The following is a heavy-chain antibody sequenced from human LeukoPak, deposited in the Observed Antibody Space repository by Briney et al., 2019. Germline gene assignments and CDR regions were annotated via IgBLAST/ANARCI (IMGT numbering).Heavy chain of an antibody. V-gene: IGHV3-21*01. J-gene: IGHJ4*02. CDR3: ARDGFGELCSGY. D-gene: IGHD3-10*01. Sequence: GGSLRLSCAASGFTFSSYSMNWVRQAPGKGLEWVSSISSSSSYIYYADSVKGRFTISRDNAKNSLYLQMNSLRAEDTAVYYCARDGFGELCSGYWGQGTLVTVSS. CDR2: ISSSSSYI. CDR1: GFTFSSYS.